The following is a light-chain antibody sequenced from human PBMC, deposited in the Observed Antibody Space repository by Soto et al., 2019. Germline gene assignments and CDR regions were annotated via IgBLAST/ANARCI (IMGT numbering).Light chain of an antibody. CDR3: QQYMNDAT. V-gene: IGKV1-5*01. CDR1: QSISTW. Sequence: DIQMTQSPSTLSAYVGDRVTFTCRASQSISTWLAWYQQKPGKAPKLLIYDASSLQSDVPSRFNGSGSGTEFSLTISALQTDDLASYYCQQYMNDATFGRGT. CDR2: DAS. J-gene: IGKJ1*01.